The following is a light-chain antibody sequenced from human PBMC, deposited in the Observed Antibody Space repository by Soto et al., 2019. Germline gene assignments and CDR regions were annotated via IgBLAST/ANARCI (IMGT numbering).Light chain of an antibody. Sequence: EIVLTQSPATLSVSPGERATLSCRASQSVSSNLAWYQQKPGQAPRLLIYDASTRATGIPARFSGSVSGTEFTLTLSSLQSEDFAFYYCQQYNNWHPYTFGQGTRLEIK. V-gene: IGKV3-15*01. J-gene: IGKJ5*01. CDR2: DAS. CDR1: QSVSSN. CDR3: QQYNNWHPYT.